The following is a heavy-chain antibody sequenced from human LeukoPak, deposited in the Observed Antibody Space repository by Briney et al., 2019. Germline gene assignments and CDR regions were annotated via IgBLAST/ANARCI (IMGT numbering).Heavy chain of an antibody. Sequence: SETLSLTCTVSGGSISSGGYYWSWIRQHPGKGLEWIGYIYYSGSTYYNPSLKSRVTISVDTSKNQFSLKLSSVTAADTAVYYCVGWFGELSNLLSDDAFDIWGQGTMVTVSS. CDR3: VGWFGELSNLLSDDAFDI. CDR1: GGSISSGGYY. CDR2: IYYSGST. V-gene: IGHV4-31*03. D-gene: IGHD3-10*01. J-gene: IGHJ3*02.